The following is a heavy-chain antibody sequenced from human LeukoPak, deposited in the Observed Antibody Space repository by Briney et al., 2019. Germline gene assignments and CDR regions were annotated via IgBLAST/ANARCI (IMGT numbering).Heavy chain of an antibody. J-gene: IGHJ5*02. D-gene: IGHD3-9*01. CDR1: GFTFSSYS. V-gene: IGHV3-21*01. CDR3: ARDPQLRYFDWLELPNWFDP. CDR2: ISSSSSYI. Sequence: GGSLRLSCAASGFTFSSYSMNWVRQAPGKGLEWVSSISSSSSYIYHADSVKGRFTISRDNAKNSLYLQMDSLRAEDTAVYYCARDPQLRYFDWLELPNWFDPWGQGTLVTVSS.